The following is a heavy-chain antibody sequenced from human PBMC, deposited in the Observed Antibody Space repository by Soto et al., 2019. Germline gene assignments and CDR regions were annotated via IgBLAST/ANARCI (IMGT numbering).Heavy chain of an antibody. V-gene: IGHV3-23*01. CDR1: GFTFSSYA. D-gene: IGHD6-13*01. CDR3: AKDPQYSSNWGYFDY. J-gene: IGHJ4*02. CDR2: ISGSGGTT. Sequence: GGSLRLSCAASGFTFSSYAMSWVRQAPGKGLEWVSAISGSGGTTYYADSVKGRFTISRDNSKNTLYVQMNSLRAEDTAVYYCAKDPQYSSNWGYFDYWGQGTLVTVSS.